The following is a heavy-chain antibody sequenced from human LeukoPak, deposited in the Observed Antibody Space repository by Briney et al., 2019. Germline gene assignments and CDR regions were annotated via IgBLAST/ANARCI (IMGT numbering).Heavy chain of an antibody. V-gene: IGHV3-30-3*01. CDR3: ARPQYVTESVFDI. CDR2: VSFHGSNH. D-gene: IGHD3-16*01. J-gene: IGHJ3*02. CDR1: GFSFSDYA. Sequence: GGSLRLSCAASGFSFSDYAMHWIRQAPDKGLEWVAVVSFHGSNHYYADSVKGRFTISRDNSKNTLYLQMSSLRADDTAVYYCARPQYVTESVFDIWGQGTMVSVSS.